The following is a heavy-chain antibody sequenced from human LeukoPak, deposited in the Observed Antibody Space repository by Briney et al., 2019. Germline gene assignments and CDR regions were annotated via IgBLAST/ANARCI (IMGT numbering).Heavy chain of an antibody. CDR3: AKLAGGLLWFGDLLYFDY. CDR1: GFTFSSYA. CDR2: ISGSGDST. J-gene: IGHJ4*02. V-gene: IGHV3-23*01. D-gene: IGHD3-10*01. Sequence: GGSLRLSCAASGFTFSSYAMSWVRQAPGKGLEWVSAISGSGDSTYYADSVKGRFTISRDNSKNTLYLQMNSLRAEHTAVYSCAKLAGGLLWFGDLLYFDYWGQGTLVTVSS.